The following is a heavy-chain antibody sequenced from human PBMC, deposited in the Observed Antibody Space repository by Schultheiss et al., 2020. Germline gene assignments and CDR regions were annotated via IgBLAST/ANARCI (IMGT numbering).Heavy chain of an antibody. CDR2: IYYSGST. CDR3: AREAVTTHWYFDL. CDR1: GGSISSSY. J-gene: IGHJ2*01. D-gene: IGHD4-17*01. V-gene: IGHV4-59*01. Sequence: SETLSLTCTVSGGSISSSYWSWIRQPPGKGLEWIGYIYYSGSTNYNPSLKSRVTISVDTSKNQFSLKLSSVTAADTAVYYCAREAVTTHWYFDLWGRGTLVTVSS.